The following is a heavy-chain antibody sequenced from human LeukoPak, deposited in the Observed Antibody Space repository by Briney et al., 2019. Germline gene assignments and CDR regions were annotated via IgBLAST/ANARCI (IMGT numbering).Heavy chain of an antibody. D-gene: IGHD6-13*01. V-gene: IGHV3-74*01. CDR2: INSDGSGT. Sequence: GGSLRLSCAASGFTFSSNWMHWVRQGPGKGLVWVSRINSDGSGTTYADSVKGRFTISRDNAKNTLYLQMNSLRAEDTDVYYCARRYSSSWYGFDYWGKGTRVTVSS. J-gene: IGHJ4*02. CDR1: GFTFSSNW. CDR3: ARRYSSSWYGFDY.